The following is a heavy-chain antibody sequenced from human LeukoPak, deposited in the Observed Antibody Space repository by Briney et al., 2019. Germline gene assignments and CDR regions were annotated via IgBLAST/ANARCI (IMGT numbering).Heavy chain of an antibody. D-gene: IGHD3-22*01. V-gene: IGHV3-53*01. CDR1: GFSVITNH. J-gene: IGHJ6*03. CDR3: AREQVVVTGVSVRHYYYYMDV. CDR2: TYSGGST. Sequence: GGSLRLSCAASGFSVITNHMTWVRQAPGKGLECVSNTYSGGSTFYADSVKGRFTISRDNSKNALYLQMNSLRAEDTAVYYCAREQVVVTGVSVRHYYYYMDVWGKGTTVTVSS.